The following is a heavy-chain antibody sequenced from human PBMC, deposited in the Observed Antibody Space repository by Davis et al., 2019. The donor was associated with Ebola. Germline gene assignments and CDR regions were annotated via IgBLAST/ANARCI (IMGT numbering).Heavy chain of an antibody. V-gene: IGHV1-8*01. CDR1: AYTFTSYD. J-gene: IGHJ4*02. CDR3: ARGGYGYNYY. D-gene: IGHD5-24*01. CDR2: MNPSSGTT. Sequence: ASVQVSCKASAYTFTSYDINWVRQATGQGLEWMGWMNPSSGTTGYAQNFQGRVTVTRNTSINTAYMELSSLRSEDTAVYYCARGGYGYNYYWGQGTLVTVSS.